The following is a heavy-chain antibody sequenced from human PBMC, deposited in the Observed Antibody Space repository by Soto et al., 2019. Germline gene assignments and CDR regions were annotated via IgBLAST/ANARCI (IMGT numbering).Heavy chain of an antibody. D-gene: IGHD6-13*01. Sequence: SETLSLTCAVYGGSFSGYYWSWIRQPPGKGLEWIGEINHSGSTNYNPSLKSRVTISVDTSKNQFSLKLSSVTAADTAVYYCARYSNNWFQTEGMDVWGQGTTVTVSS. CDR1: GGSFSGYY. J-gene: IGHJ6*02. V-gene: IGHV4-34*01. CDR3: ARYSNNWFQTEGMDV. CDR2: INHSGST.